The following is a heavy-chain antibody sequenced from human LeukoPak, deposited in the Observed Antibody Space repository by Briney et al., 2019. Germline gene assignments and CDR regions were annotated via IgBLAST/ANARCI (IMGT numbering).Heavy chain of an antibody. CDR3: ANDFPHYYEVPHGMDV. J-gene: IGHJ6*02. D-gene: IGHD3-22*01. CDR1: GFGFGQYE. V-gene: IGHV3-48*03. CDR2: ISVRAGTI. Sequence: PGGSLRLSCAASGFGFGQYEMNWVRQAPGKGLEWIAYISVRAGTIYYGDSAEGRFTISRDDANNSLYLQMNGLRVEDTAIYYCANDFPHYYEVPHGMDVWGQGTTVTV.